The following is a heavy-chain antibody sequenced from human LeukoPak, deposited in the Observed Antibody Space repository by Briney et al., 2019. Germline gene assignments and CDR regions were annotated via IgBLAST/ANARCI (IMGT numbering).Heavy chain of an antibody. V-gene: IGHV1-69*04. CDR1: GGTFSSYA. D-gene: IGHD3-3*01. J-gene: IGHJ4*02. CDR3: AREGGSDFWSGYYMDY. Sequence: SVKVSFKASGGTFSSYAIGWVRQAPGQGLEWMGRIIPILGIANYAQKFQGRVTITADKSTSTAYMELSSLRSEDTAVYYCAREGGSDFWSGYYMDYWGQGTLVTVSS. CDR2: IIPILGIA.